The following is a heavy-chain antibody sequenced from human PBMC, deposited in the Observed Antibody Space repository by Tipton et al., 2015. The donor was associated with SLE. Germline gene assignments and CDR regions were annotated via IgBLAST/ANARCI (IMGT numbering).Heavy chain of an antibody. D-gene: IGHD1-26*01. V-gene: IGHV4-34*12. J-gene: IGHJ6*02. CDR3: ARAGGFMDV. Sequence: GLVKPSETLSVTCTVSGGSISSYYWSWIRQPPGRGLEWIGEVLHSGSTNYNPSLKSRVIISVDTSKNQFSLKLSSMTAADTAVYYCARAGGFMDVWGQGTAVTVSS. CDR2: VLHSGST. CDR1: GGSISSYY.